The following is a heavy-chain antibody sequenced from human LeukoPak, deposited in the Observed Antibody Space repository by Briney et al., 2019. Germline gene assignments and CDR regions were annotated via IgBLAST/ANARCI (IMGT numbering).Heavy chain of an antibody. V-gene: IGHV3-48*03. J-gene: IGHJ5*02. CDR3: ARDCSGGARGWFDP. CDR2: ISTSGSTI. Sequence: GGSLRLSCAASGFTFSRYEMNWVRQAPGKGLEWVSYISTSGSTIYYADSVKGRFTISRDNAKNSLYLQMNSLRADDTAVYYCARDCSGGARGWFDPWGQGTLVTVSS. CDR1: GFTFSRYE. D-gene: IGHD2-8*02.